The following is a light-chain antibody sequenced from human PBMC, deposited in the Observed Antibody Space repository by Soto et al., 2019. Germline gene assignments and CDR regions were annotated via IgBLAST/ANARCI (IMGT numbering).Light chain of an antibody. Sequence: QSALTQPASVSGSPGQSITISCTGTTSDVGGYDYVSWYQQHPGKAPKLLIYEVSNRPSGVSSRFSGSRSANSASLTISGLQAEDEADYYCQSYDSSLSGWVFGGGTKVTVL. CDR3: QSYDSSLSGWV. V-gene: IGLV2-14*01. J-gene: IGLJ3*02. CDR1: TSDVGGYDY. CDR2: EVS.